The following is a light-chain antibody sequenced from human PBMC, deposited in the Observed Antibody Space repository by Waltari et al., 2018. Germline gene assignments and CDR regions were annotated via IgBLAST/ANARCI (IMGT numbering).Light chain of an antibody. CDR1: QSVLSRSNNKNY. V-gene: IGKV4-1*01. Sequence: DIVMTQSPDSLAVSLGERATINCRSSQSVLSRSNNKNYLAWYQRKQGQPPKLLIYWASTRESGVPDRFSGSGSGTDFTLTISSLQAEDVAVYYCQQYYTIPLTFGQGTRLEIK. CDR2: WAS. J-gene: IGKJ5*01. CDR3: QQYYTIPLT.